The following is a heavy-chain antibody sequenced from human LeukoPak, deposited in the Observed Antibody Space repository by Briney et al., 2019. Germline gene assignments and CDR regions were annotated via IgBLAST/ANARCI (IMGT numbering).Heavy chain of an antibody. CDR3: ARQIGTYDTLDY. J-gene: IGHJ4*02. CDR1: GGSIRSSSYY. Sequence: SETLSLTCTVSGGSIRSSSYYWSWIRQPPGKGLEWIGYIYYSGSTNYNPSLKSRVTISVDTSKNQFSLKLSSVTAADTAVYYCARQIGTYDTLDYWGQGTLVTVSS. CDR2: IYYSGST. V-gene: IGHV4-61*05. D-gene: IGHD3-22*01.